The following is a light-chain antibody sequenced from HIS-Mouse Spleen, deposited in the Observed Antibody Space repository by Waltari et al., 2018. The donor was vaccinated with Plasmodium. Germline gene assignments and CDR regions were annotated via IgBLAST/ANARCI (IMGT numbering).Light chain of an antibody. CDR2: EGS. V-gene: IGLV2-23*03. J-gene: IGLJ3*02. CDR1: SSDVGSYNL. CDR3: CSYAGSSTFV. Sequence: QSALTQPASVSGSPGQSITIPCTGTSSDVGSYNLVSWSQQHPGKAPKFMIYEGSKRPPGVSKRFSGSKSGNTASLTISGLQAEDEADYYCCSYAGSSTFVFGGGTKLTVL.